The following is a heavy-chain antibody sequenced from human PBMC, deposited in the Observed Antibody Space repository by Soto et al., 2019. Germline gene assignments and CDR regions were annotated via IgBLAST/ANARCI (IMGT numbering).Heavy chain of an antibody. CDR1: GGSISSSSYY. D-gene: IGHD6-19*01. Sequence: SETLSLTCTVSGGSISSSSYYWGWIRQPPGKGLEWIGSIYYSGSTYYNPSLKSRVTISVDTSKNQFSLKLSSVTAADTAVYYCARPPFNSSGWYTRGYWGQGTLVTVSS. CDR2: IYYSGST. V-gene: IGHV4-39*01. CDR3: ARPPFNSSGWYTRGY. J-gene: IGHJ4*02.